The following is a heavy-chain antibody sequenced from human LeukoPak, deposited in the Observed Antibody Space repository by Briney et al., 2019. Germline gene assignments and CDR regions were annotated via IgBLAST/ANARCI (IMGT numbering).Heavy chain of an antibody. D-gene: IGHD1-1*01. CDR3: ATGSGDFDH. CDR2: VLNTGTT. V-gene: IGHV4-4*07. Sequence: SETLSLTCTVSGASITSWYWSWLRQPAGKRLEWIGRVLNTGTTNYNPSLKGRVTMSLDTSKSQISLSMKSVTAADTAVYYCATGSGDFDHWGHGTRVTISS. CDR1: GASITSWY. J-gene: IGHJ4*01.